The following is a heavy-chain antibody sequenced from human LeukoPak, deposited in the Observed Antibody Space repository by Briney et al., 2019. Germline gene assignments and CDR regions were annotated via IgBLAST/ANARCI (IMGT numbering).Heavy chain of an antibody. Sequence: SETLSLTCTVSGGSISSYYWSWIRQPAGKGLEWIGRIYTSGSTNYNPSLKSRVTMSVDTSKNQFSLKLSSVAAAGTAVYYCAVPYDSSGYHAFDIWGQGTMVTVSS. CDR2: IYTSGST. V-gene: IGHV4-4*07. CDR3: AVPYDSSGYHAFDI. CDR1: GGSISSYY. D-gene: IGHD3-22*01. J-gene: IGHJ3*02.